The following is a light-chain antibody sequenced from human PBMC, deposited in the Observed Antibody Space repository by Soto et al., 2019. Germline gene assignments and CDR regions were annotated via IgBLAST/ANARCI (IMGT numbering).Light chain of an antibody. CDR2: GNN. Sequence: QSVLTQPPSASGTXXXXXXXSCSGSSSNIGGWPVYWYKQVPGTAPKALIYGNNQRPSGVPDRFSGSKSGTSASLAISGLRSDDEADYYCAAWDDSLSAVVFGGGTKVTVL. CDR1: SSNIGGWP. CDR3: AAWDDSLSAVV. J-gene: IGLJ2*01. V-gene: IGLV1-47*01.